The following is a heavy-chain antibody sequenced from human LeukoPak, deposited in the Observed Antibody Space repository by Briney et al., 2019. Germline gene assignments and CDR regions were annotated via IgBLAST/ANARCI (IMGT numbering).Heavy chain of an antibody. V-gene: IGHV3-64*01. J-gene: IGHJ4*02. CDR2: ISSNGDST. Sequence: GGSLRLSCAASGFTFSNYATHWVRQAPGKGLEYVSTISSNGDSTYYANSVKGRFTISRDNSKNTLYLQMGSLRTEDMAVYYCARRHSSSWNYFDSWGQGTLVTVSS. CDR1: GFTFSNYA. D-gene: IGHD6-13*01. CDR3: ARRHSSSWNYFDS.